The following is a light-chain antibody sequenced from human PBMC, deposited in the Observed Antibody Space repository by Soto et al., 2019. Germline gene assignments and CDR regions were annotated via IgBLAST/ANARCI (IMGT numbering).Light chain of an antibody. V-gene: IGLV1-44*01. J-gene: IGLJ3*02. CDR1: SSNIGSNT. Sequence: QAVVTQPPSASGTPGQRVTISCSGSSSNIGSNTVTWYQQLPGTAPKLLIYGNNQRPSGVPDRFSGSKSGTSASLAISGLQSEDEADYYCAAWDDSLNGWVFGGGTKVTVL. CDR2: GNN. CDR3: AAWDDSLNGWV.